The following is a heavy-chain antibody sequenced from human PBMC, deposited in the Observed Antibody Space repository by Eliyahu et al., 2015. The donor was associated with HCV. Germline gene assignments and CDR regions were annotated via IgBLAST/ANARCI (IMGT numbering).Heavy chain of an antibody. Sequence: EVQLVESGGGLVQPGGSLRLSCTVSGFTLRNYWMHWVRQAPGQGLMWVSRIDNEGRSTTYADSVKGRFTISRDITKNTLYLQMNSLRVEDTAVYYCARGGVVGANDYWGQGILVTVSS. D-gene: IGHD2-15*01. CDR2: IDNEGRST. J-gene: IGHJ4*02. V-gene: IGHV3-74*01. CDR3: ARGGVVGANDY. CDR1: GFTLRNYW.